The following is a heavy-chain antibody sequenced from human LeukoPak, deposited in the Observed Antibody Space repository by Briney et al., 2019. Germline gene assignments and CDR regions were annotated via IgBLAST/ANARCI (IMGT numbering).Heavy chain of an antibody. CDR3: AKAQKTLMALPLDAFAI. CDR1: GFTFNTYA. Sequence: GGSLRLSCAASGFTFNTYAMNWVRQAPGKGLEWVSATSGTGGSTYHADSVKGRFTIPRDNSKNTLYLQMNSLRAEDTAVYYCAKAQKTLMALPLDAFAIWGQGTMVTVSS. J-gene: IGHJ3*02. CDR2: TSGTGGST. V-gene: IGHV3-23*01. D-gene: IGHD5-24*01.